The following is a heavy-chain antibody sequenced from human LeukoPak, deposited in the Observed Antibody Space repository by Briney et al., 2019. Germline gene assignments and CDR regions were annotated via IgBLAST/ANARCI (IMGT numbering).Heavy chain of an antibody. V-gene: IGHV1-46*01. CDR3: ARGKRGPPYKDYYYYMDV. J-gene: IGHJ6*03. Sequence: ASVKVSCKAPGYTFTSYYMHWVRQAPGQGLEWMGIINPSGGSTSYAQEFQGRVTMTRDMSTSTVYMELSSLRSEDTAVYYCARGKRGPPYKDYYYYMDVWGKGTTVTVSS. CDR2: INPSGGST. CDR1: GYTFTSYY. D-gene: IGHD5-24*01.